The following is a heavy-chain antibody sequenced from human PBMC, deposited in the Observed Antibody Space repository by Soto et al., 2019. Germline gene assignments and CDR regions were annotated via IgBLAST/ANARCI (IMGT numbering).Heavy chain of an antibody. CDR3: AVGGGDLSLTPFDY. D-gene: IGHD3-16*02. Sequence: QVRLVESGGGVVQPGRSLRLSCVASGFNFKAYGIHWVRQAPGKGLEWVAVISTDGGKQHLADSVKGRFTISRDNIKDALYLQMNNVRPEDTAVYFCAVGGGDLSLTPFDYWGQGSLVTVSS. CDR1: GFNFKAYG. J-gene: IGHJ4*02. CDR2: ISTDGGKQ. V-gene: IGHV3-30-3*01.